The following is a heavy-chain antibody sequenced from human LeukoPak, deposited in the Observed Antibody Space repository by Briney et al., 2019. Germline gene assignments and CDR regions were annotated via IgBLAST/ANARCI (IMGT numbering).Heavy chain of an antibody. CDR3: ARQNSVSGTVYYYYGMDV. V-gene: IGHV4-59*08. J-gene: IGHJ6*02. D-gene: IGHD6-19*01. CDR2: IYYSGST. CDR1: GGSISSYY. Sequence: SETLSLTCTVSGGSISSYYWSWIRQPPGKGLEWIGYIYYSGSTNYNPSLKSRVTISVDTSKNQFSLKLSSVTAADTAVYYCARQNSVSGTVYYYYGMDVWGQGTTVTVSS.